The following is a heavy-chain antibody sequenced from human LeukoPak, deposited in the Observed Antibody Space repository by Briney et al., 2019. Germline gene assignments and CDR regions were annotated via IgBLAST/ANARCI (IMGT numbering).Heavy chain of an antibody. Sequence: PSETLSLTCTVSGYSISSGYYWGWIRQPPGKGLEWIGSIYHSGSTYYNPSLKSRVTISVDTSKNQFSLKLSSVTAADTAVYYCARNYYGDSPLDYWGQGTLVTVSS. CDR3: ARNYYGDSPLDY. CDR2: IYHSGST. V-gene: IGHV4-38-2*02. D-gene: IGHD4-17*01. J-gene: IGHJ4*02. CDR1: GYSISSGYY.